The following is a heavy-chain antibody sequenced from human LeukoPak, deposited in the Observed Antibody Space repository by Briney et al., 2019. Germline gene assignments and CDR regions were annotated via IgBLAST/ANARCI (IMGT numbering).Heavy chain of an antibody. V-gene: IGHV3-74*01. J-gene: IGHJ6*02. CDR3: TRGISYTMNI. CDR1: GSGFAFAGAW. D-gene: IGHD2/OR15-2a*01. CDR2: ISADGIRT. Sequence: GGSLRLSCAASGSGFAFAGAWMHCVRQVPGKGPDWVSLISADGIRTTYAGSVKGRFIISRDNAKNTLYLQMSSLRAEDTAVYYCTRGISYTMNIWGQGTTVTVSS.